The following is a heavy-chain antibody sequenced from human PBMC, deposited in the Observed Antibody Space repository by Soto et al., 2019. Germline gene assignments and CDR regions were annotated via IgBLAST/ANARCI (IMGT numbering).Heavy chain of an antibody. J-gene: IGHJ4*02. CDR2: IIPIFGTA. D-gene: IGHD6-19*01. Sequence: QVQLVQSGAEVKKPGSSVKVSCKASGGTFSSYAISWVRQAPGQGLEWMGGIIPIFGTANYAQKFQGRVTLTADKSTSTAYMELSSLRSEDTAVYYCARYTLDSSGWYGFDYWGQGTLVTVSS. V-gene: IGHV1-69*06. CDR1: GGTFSSYA. CDR3: ARYTLDSSGWYGFDY.